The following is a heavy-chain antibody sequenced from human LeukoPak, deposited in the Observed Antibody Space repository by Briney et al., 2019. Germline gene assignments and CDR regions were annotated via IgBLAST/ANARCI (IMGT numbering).Heavy chain of an antibody. Sequence: SETLSLTCAVSGGSFSGYYWSWIRQPPGKGLEWIGEINHSGSTNYNPSLKSRVTISVDTSKNQFSLKLSSVTAADSTVYYCAMYTVSAITEKGCYADYWGQGTLVTVSS. CDR1: GGSFSGYY. CDR2: INHSGST. J-gene: IGHJ4*02. CDR3: AMYTVSAITEKGCYADY. V-gene: IGHV4-34*01. D-gene: IGHD5/OR15-5a*01.